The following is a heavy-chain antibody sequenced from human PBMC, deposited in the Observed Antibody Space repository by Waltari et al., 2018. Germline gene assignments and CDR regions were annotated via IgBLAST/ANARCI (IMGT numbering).Heavy chain of an antibody. V-gene: IGHV4-59*11. CDR2: IYYTGYT. J-gene: IGHJ3*02. Sequence: QAQLQESGPGLVKPSETLSLMCSVSTGSIERHSWGWIRQSPRKGLEWIGYIYYTGYTHYSPSFERRVTISLDTFKNQFSLRLSSVTAADTAKYYCARSRGYSPGTAVFDIWGQGTMITVSS. CDR1: TGSIERHS. D-gene: IGHD5-12*01. CDR3: ARSRGYSPGTAVFDI.